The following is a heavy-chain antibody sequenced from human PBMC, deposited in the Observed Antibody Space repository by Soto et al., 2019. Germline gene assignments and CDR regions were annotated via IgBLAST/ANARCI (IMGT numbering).Heavy chain of an antibody. CDR3: VSYQKYFRVNGNRFVS. CDR1: GYTSSDFG. J-gene: IGHJ5*01. CDR2: VSGNNGAS. D-gene: IGHD2-2*01. Sequence: QVQLMQSGTEVKKPGASVTVSCKASGYTSSDFGISWVRQAPGQGLEWMGWVSGNNGASNPAPKVQGRITITLDTSTSVSSMALRSLRSDDTASYYCVSYQKYFRVNGNRFVSWGQVPLVSVAS. V-gene: IGHV1-18*04.